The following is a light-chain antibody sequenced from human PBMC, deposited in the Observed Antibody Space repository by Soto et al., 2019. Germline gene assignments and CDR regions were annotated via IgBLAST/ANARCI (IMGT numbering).Light chain of an antibody. CDR3: SAYTSISTYV. CDR2: EVS. Sequence: QSALTQPASVSGSPGQSITISCTGTRSDVGGYNYVSWYQHHPGKAPRLMIYEVSNRPSGVSDRFSGSKSGNTASLTISGLLAEYEADYYCSAYTSISTYVFGTGTKLTVL. CDR1: RSDVGGYNY. V-gene: IGLV2-14*01. J-gene: IGLJ1*01.